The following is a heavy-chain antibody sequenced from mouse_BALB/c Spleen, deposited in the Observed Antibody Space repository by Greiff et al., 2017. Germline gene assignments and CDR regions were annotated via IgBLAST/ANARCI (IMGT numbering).Heavy chain of an antibody. CDR2: IWGDGST. CDR1: GFSLTGYG. J-gene: IGHJ1*01. V-gene: IGHV2-6-7*02. CDR3: SRALYYYGSSCNWYFDV. Sequence: VQLQESGPGLVAPSQSLSITCTVSGFSLTGYGVNWVRQPPGKGLEWLGMIWGDGSTDYNSALKSRLSISKDNSKSHVFLKMNSLQTDDTARYYCSRALYYYGSSCNWYFDVWGAGTTVTVSS. D-gene: IGHD1-1*01.